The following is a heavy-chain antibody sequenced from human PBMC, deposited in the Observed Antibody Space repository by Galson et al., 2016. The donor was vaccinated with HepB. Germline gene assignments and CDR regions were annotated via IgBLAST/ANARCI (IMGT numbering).Heavy chain of an antibody. V-gene: IGHV4-39*02. D-gene: IGHD3-22*01. CDR1: GGPINSNNGY. J-gene: IGHJ4*02. Sequence: ETLSLTCTVSGGPINSNNGYWGWVRQPPGKGLEWIGTVYYSGATFHNTSLKSRVTIFVDTSNTHFSLRLSSVAAADTALYFCARLNYYDRTGFHRLYFFDYWGQGTLVTVSS. CDR3: ARLNYYDRTGFHRLYFFDY. CDR2: VYYSGAT.